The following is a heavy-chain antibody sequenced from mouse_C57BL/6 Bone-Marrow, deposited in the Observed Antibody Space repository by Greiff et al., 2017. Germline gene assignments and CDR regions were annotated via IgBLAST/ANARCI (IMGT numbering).Heavy chain of an antibody. J-gene: IGHJ3*01. CDR2: IDPADGNT. D-gene: IGHD2-2*01. CDR3: TSYGWKFAY. CDR1: GFNIKNTY. V-gene: IGHV14-3*01. Sequence: EVQLQQSVAELVRPGASVKLSCKASGFNIKNTYMHWVKQRPEQGLEWIGRIDPADGNTTYAPKFKGKATITADTSSNPAYLQLSSLASEDTAIXYCTSYGWKFAYWGQGTLVTVSS.